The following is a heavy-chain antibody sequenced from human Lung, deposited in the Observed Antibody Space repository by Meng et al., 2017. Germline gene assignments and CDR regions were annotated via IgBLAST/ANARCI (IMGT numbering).Heavy chain of an antibody. Sequence: QVERARVGAEVERAVSSVKVSCKAPGGTFNSYAISWVRQAPGQGLEWMGGIIPAFGAPNHAQKFQGRVRITADESTTTAYMELSSLRSEDTAVYFCARVERTYYDYVWGLGRFDPWGQGTLVTVSS. D-gene: IGHD3-16*01. J-gene: IGHJ5*02. CDR2: IIPAFGAP. CDR1: GGTFNSYA. CDR3: ARVERTYYDYVWGLGRFDP. V-gene: IGHV1-69*01.